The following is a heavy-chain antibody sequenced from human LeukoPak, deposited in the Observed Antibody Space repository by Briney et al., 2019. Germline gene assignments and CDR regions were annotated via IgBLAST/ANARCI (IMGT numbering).Heavy chain of an antibody. J-gene: IGHJ4*02. V-gene: IGHV3-74*01. Sequence: AGGSLRLSCGASGFTLSSYWMHWVRQAPGKGLVWVSRISSDGSSTNYADSVKCRFTISRDNAKNTLYLQMNSLRAEDTAIYYCARELRQTGFDYWGQGTLVTVSS. CDR3: ARELRQTGFDY. CDR1: GFTLSSYW. D-gene: IGHD4-17*01. CDR2: ISSDGSST.